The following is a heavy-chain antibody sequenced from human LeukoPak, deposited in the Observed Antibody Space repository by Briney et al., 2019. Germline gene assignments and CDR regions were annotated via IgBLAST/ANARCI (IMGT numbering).Heavy chain of an antibody. CDR1: GGSISSGGHY. D-gene: IGHD3-3*01. V-gene: IGHV4-31*03. CDR3: AREVTIFGGVDV. CDR2: IYYSGST. Sequence: SETLSLTCTVSGGSISSGGHYWSWIRQHPGKGLEWIGYIYYSGSTYYNPSLKSRVTISVDTSKNQFSLKLSSVTAADTAVYYCAREVTIFGGVDVWGKGTTVTVSS. J-gene: IGHJ6*04.